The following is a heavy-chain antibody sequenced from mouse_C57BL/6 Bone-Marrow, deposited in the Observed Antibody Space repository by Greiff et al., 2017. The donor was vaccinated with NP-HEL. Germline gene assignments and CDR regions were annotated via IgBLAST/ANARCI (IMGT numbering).Heavy chain of an antibody. Sequence: VQLQQPGAELVKPGASVKLSCKASGYTFTSYWMHWVKQRPGRGLEWIGRIDPNSGGTKYNEKFKSKATLTVDKPSSTAYMQLSSLTSEDSAVYYCARSGAFYYYGSSSYAMDYWGQGTSVTVSS. CDR1: GYTFTSYW. CDR3: ARSGAFYYYGSSSYAMDY. CDR2: IDPNSGGT. J-gene: IGHJ4*01. V-gene: IGHV1-72*01. D-gene: IGHD1-1*01.